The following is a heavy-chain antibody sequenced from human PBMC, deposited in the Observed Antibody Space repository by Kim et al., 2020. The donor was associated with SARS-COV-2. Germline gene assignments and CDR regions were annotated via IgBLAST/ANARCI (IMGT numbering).Heavy chain of an antibody. J-gene: IGHJ6*02. CDR2: INPKSGDP. CDR1: GYTFTGNH. V-gene: IGHV1-2*02. Sequence: ASVKVSCKASGYTFTGNHIYWVRQAPGQGLEWMGWINPKSGDPRYAQKFQGRVTMTRDTSISTAYMEVSRLTSDDTAVYYCARGRPYLDVWGQGTTVTVSS. CDR3: ARGRPYLDV.